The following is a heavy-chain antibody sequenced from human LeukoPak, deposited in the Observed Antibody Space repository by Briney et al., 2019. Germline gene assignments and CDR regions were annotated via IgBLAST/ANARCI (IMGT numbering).Heavy chain of an antibody. CDR2: ISGSGGST. D-gene: IGHD3-22*01. CDR3: ASGITMIVVVTPDNAFDI. J-gene: IGHJ3*02. Sequence: GGSLRLSCAASGFTFSSYAMSRVRRAPGKGLEWVSAISGSGGSTYYADSVKGRFTISRDNSKNTLYLQMNSLRAEDTAVYYCASGITMIVVVTPDNAFDIWGQGTMVTVSS. CDR1: GFTFSSYA. V-gene: IGHV3-23*01.